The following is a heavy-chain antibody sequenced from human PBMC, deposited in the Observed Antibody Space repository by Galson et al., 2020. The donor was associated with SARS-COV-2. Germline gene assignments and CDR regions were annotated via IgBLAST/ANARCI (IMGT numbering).Heavy chain of an antibody. Sequence: GSLRLSCAASGFTFSSYWMSWVRQAPGKGLEWVANIKQDGSEKYYVDSVKGRFTISRDNAKNSLYLQMNSLRAEDTAVYYCARDSLAAAGTGTPNYYGMDVWCQGTTVTVSS. CDR2: IKQDGSEK. J-gene: IGHJ6*02. D-gene: IGHD6-13*01. V-gene: IGHV3-7*01. CDR3: ARDSLAAAGTGTPNYYGMDV. CDR1: GFTFSSYW.